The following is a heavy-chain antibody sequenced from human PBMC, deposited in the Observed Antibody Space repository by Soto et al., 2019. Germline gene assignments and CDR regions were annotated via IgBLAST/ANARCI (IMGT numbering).Heavy chain of an antibody. CDR2: ISYDGSNK. V-gene: IGHV3-30-3*01. Sequence: QVQLVESGGGVVQPGRSLRLSCAASGFTFSSYAMHWVRQAPGKGLEWVAVISYDGSNKYYADSVKGRFTISRDNSKNXLYRQMNSLRAEDTAVYYCARDDYSNYGAISGMDVWGQGTTVTVSS. D-gene: IGHD4-4*01. CDR3: ARDDYSNYGAISGMDV. J-gene: IGHJ6*02. CDR1: GFTFSSYA.